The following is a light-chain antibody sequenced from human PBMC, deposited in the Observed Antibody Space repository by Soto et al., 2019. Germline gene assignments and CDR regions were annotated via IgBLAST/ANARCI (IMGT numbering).Light chain of an antibody. V-gene: IGLV2-14*01. Sequence: QSALTQPASLSGSPGQSITISCTGTSSDIGAYDYVSWFQQHPGKAPKLMISEVNNRPSGVSNRFSGSKSGNTAYLTISGLQVEDEAEYFCRSFTTTSTHVFGTGTKVTVL. J-gene: IGLJ1*01. CDR1: SSDIGAYDY. CDR2: EVN. CDR3: RSFTTTSTHV.